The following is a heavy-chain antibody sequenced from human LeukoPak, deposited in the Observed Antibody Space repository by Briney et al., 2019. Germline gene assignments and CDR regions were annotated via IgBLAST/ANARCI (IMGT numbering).Heavy chain of an antibody. J-gene: IGHJ4*02. V-gene: IGHV4-39*07. Sequence: SETLSLTCTVSGGSITSSSYYWGWIRQPPGKGLDWIGSIFYSGSTYYNPSLKSRVTISVDTSKKQSSLNLSSVTAADTAVYYCARYYDFWSGPGGYFDYWGQGTLVTVSS. D-gene: IGHD3-3*01. CDR2: IFYSGST. CDR3: ARYYDFWSGPGGYFDY. CDR1: GGSITSSSYY.